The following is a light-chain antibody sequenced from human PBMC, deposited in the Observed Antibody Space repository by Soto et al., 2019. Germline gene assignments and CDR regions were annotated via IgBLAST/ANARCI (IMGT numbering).Light chain of an antibody. CDR2: GAS. V-gene: IGKV3-15*01. CDR3: QQYNNWPPVT. Sequence: EIVMTQSPATLSVSPGEGATLSCRASQSVSTYLAWYQQKRGQAPRFLIYGASTRATGIPARFSGSGSGTEFTLTISSLQSEDFAVYYCQQYNNWPPVTFGQGTKVDI. CDR1: QSVSTY. J-gene: IGKJ1*01.